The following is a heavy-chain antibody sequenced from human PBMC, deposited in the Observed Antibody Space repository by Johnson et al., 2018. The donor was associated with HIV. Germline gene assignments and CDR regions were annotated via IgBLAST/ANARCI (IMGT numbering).Heavy chain of an antibody. CDR1: GFTFSSYA. D-gene: IGHD2-15*01. Sequence: QVQLVESGGGVVQPGGSLRLSCAASGFTFSSYAMHWVRQAPGKGLEWVAFIRYDGSHTYYADSVKGRFTISRDNAKNSLYLQMNSLRAEDTAVYYCATDIVVVLAVTGTGAAFDIWGQGTMVTVSS. V-gene: IGHV3-30*02. J-gene: IGHJ3*02. CDR2: IRYDGSHT. CDR3: ATDIVVVLAVTGTGAAFDI.